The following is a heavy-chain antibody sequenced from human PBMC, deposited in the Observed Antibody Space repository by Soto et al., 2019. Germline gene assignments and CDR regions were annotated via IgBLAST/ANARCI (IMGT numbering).Heavy chain of an antibody. Sequence: EVQLVESGGGLVQPGGSLRLSCAASGFTFSSYSMNWVRQAPGKGLEWVSYISSSSSTIYYADSVKGRFTISRDNAKNSLYLQMNSLRDEDTAVYYCGRAIIGYCSGGSCYYFDYWGQGTLVTVSS. V-gene: IGHV3-48*02. CDR1: GFTFSSYS. CDR3: GRAIIGYCSGGSCYYFDY. CDR2: ISSSSSTI. D-gene: IGHD2-15*01. J-gene: IGHJ4*02.